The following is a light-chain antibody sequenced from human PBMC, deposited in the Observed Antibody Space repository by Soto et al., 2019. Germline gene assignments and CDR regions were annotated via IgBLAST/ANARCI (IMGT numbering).Light chain of an antibody. CDR3: QQYGSSSWT. V-gene: IGKV3-20*01. Sequence: EIVLTQSPGTLSLSPGERATLSCRAIQSASSSYLAWYQQKPGQAPRLFIYGASSRATGIPDRFSGSGSGTVFTLTVSRLEPEDFAVYYFQQYGSSSWTFGQGTKVEIK. CDR1: QSASSSY. CDR2: GAS. J-gene: IGKJ1*01.